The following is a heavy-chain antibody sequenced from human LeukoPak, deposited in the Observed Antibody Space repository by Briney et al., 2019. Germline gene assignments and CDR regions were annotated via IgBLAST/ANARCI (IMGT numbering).Heavy chain of an antibody. CDR3: AREGYGVTDY. Sequence: SETLSLTCTVSGGSISSYYWSWIRQPPGKGLEWIGYIYYSGSTNYNPSLKSRVTISVDTSKNQFSLKLSSVTAADTAVYYCAREGYGVTDYWGQGTLVTVSS. J-gene: IGHJ4*02. CDR2: IYYSGST. V-gene: IGHV4-59*12. CDR1: GGSISSYY. D-gene: IGHD2-8*01.